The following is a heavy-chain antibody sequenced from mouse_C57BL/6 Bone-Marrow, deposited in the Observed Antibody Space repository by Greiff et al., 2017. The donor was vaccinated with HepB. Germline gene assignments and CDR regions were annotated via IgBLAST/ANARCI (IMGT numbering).Heavy chain of an antibody. J-gene: IGHJ4*01. Sequence: LQESGAELARPGASVKLSCKASGYTFTSYGISWVKQRTGQGLEWIGEIYPRSGNTYYNEKFKGKATLTADKSSSTAYMELRSLTSEDSAVYFCARLGFYYYAMDYWGQGTSVTVSS. CDR1: GYTFTSYG. CDR3: ARLGFYYYAMDY. V-gene: IGHV1-81*01. CDR2: IYPRSGNT.